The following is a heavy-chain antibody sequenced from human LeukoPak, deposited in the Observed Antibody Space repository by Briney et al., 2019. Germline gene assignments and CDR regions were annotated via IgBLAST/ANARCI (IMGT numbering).Heavy chain of an antibody. CDR1: GFTFSSYA. V-gene: IGHV3-30-3*01. D-gene: IGHD2-2*01. J-gene: IGHJ4*02. Sequence: GGSLRLSCAASGFTFSSYAMHWVRQAPGKGLEWVAVISYDGSNKYYADSVKGRFTISRDNSKNTLYLQMNSLRAEDTAVYYCARDYCSSTSCHIDYWGQGTLVTVSS. CDR2: ISYDGSNK. CDR3: ARDYCSSTSCHIDY.